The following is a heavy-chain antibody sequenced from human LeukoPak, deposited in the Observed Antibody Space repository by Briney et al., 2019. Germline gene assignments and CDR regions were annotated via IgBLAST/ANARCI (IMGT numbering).Heavy chain of an antibody. CDR3: TSDYYDSIGNYFSCFDY. V-gene: IGHV3-49*04. D-gene: IGHD3-22*01. CDR1: GLTFGDYA. CDR2: ISSKAYGGTT. J-gene: IGHJ4*02. Sequence: GGTLRLSCTASGLTFGDYAMSWVRQAPGKGLEWVGFISSKAYGGTTEYAASVKGRFTISRDDSKSIAYLQMNSLKTEDTAVYYCTSDYYDSIGNYFSCFDYWGQGTLVTVSS.